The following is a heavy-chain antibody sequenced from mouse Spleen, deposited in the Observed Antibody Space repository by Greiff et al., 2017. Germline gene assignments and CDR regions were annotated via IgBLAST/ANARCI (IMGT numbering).Heavy chain of an antibody. Sequence: EVHLVESGAELVKPGASVKLSCTASGFNIKDYYMHWVKQRTEQGLEWIGRIDPEDGETKYAPKFQGKATITADTSSNTAYLQLSSLTSEDTAVYYCARRNYYGSSYYAMDYWGQGTSVTVSS. D-gene: IGHD1-1*01. CDR3: ARRNYYGSSYYAMDY. CDR1: GFNIKDYY. V-gene: IGHV14-2*01. J-gene: IGHJ4*01. CDR2: IDPEDGET.